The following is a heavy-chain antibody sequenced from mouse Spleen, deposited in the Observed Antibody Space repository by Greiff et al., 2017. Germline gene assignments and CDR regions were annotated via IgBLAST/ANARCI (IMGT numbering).Heavy chain of an antibody. CDR2: IWSDGST. V-gene: IGHV2-6-1*01. J-gene: IGHJ3*01. CDR1: GFSLTSYG. Sequence: QVQLQQSGPGLVAPSQSLSITCTVSGFSLTSYGVHWVRQPPGKGLEWLVVIWSDGSTTYNSALKSRLSISKDNSKSQVFLKMNSLQTDDTAMYYCARHASGYGSSPWFAYWGQGTLVTVSA. D-gene: IGHD1-1*01. CDR3: ARHASGYGSSPWFAY.